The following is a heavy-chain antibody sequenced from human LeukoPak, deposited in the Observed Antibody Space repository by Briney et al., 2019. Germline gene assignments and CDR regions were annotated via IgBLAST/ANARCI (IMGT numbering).Heavy chain of an antibody. D-gene: IGHD3-10*01. CDR3: ARGFGRP. Sequence: GGSLRLSCAASGFTFNTYTMNWVRQAPGKGPEWVSYISGSSGIIDYADSVRGRFTISRDNAKNSLYLQMNSLRAEDTAVYYCARGFGRPWGQGTLVTVSS. CDR2: ISGSSGII. CDR1: GFTFNTYT. V-gene: IGHV3-48*01. J-gene: IGHJ5*02.